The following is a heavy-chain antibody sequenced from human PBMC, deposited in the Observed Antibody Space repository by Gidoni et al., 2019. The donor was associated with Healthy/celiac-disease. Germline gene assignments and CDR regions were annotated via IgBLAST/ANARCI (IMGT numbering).Heavy chain of an antibody. J-gene: IGHJ3*02. D-gene: IGHD2-21*01. CDR2: IYYSGST. CDR3: ARRAYCGGDCYSPDDAFDI. CDR1: GGSISSSSYY. V-gene: IGHV4-39*01. Sequence: QLQLQESGPGLVKPSETLSLTCTVSGGSISSSSYYWGWIRQPPGKGLEWIGSIYYSGSTYYNPSLKSRVTISVDTSKNQFSLKLSSVTAADTAVYYCARRAYCGGDCYSPDDAFDIWGQGTMVTVSS.